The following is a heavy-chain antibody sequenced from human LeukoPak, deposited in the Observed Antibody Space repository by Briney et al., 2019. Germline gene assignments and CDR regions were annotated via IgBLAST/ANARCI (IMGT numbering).Heavy chain of an antibody. V-gene: IGHV1-18*01. CDR2: ITAKNGNT. CDR1: GYSFNTYD. CDR3: ARFWSGYLPDY. Sequence: ASVKVSCKASGYSFNTYDISWVRQAPGQGLEWMGWITAKNGNTNYAERLQDRVTMTTDTSTSTACMELRSLRCDDTAVYYCARFWSGYLPDYWGQGTLVTVSS. J-gene: IGHJ4*02. D-gene: IGHD3-3*01.